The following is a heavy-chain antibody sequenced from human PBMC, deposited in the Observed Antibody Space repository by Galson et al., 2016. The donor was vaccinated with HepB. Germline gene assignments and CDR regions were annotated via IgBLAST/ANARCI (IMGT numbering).Heavy chain of an antibody. CDR1: GFIFSDYY. CDR2: IRHKANSYST. V-gene: IGHV3-72*01. Sequence: SLRLSCAASGFIFSDYYIIWFRQAPGTGLEWVGRIRHKANSYSTEYAASVKDRFTISRDNAKNSLFLPMNSLRADDTAIHYCARELDGRAFDIWGQGTMVTVSS. D-gene: IGHD5-24*01. J-gene: IGHJ3*02. CDR3: ARELDGRAFDI.